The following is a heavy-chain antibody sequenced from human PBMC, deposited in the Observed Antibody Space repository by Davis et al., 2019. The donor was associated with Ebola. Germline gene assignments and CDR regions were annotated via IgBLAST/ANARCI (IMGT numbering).Heavy chain of an antibody. J-gene: IGHJ4*02. D-gene: IGHD6-13*01. CDR1: GGSISSSSYY. V-gene: IGHV4-39*07. Sequence: MPSETLSLTCTVSGGSISSSSYYWGWIRQPPGKGLEWIGSIYYSGSAYYNPSLKSRVTISVDTSKNQFSLKLTSVTAADTAVYYCARGRWVAAAGPPLLYYWGQGTLVTVSS. CDR3: ARGRWVAAAGPPLLYY. CDR2: IYYSGSA.